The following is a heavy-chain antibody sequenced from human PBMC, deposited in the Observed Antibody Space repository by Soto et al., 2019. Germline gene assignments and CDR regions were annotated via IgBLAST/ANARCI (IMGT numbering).Heavy chain of an antibody. Sequence: SETLSLTCTVSGDSISNYYWSWIRQPPGQGLEWIGYIYYSGSTNYNPSLKSRVIISVDTSKNQFSLKLTSVTAADTAVYYCARLHSSGYYASGWFDPWGQGTLVTVSS. CDR1: GDSISNYY. CDR3: ARLHSSGYYASGWFDP. V-gene: IGHV4-59*08. CDR2: IYYSGST. J-gene: IGHJ5*02. D-gene: IGHD3-22*01.